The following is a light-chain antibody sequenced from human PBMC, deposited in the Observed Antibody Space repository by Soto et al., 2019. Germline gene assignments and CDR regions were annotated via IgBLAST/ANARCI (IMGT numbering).Light chain of an antibody. CDR3: NSYTSSSTRVV. V-gene: IGLV2-14*01. J-gene: IGLJ2*01. CDR2: EVS. Sequence: QSALTQPASVSGSPGQSITISCTGTSSDVGGYNYVSWYQQHPGKAPKLMIYEVSNRPSGVSSRFSGSKSGNTASLTISGLQAEDEADYYCNSYTSSSTRVVFGGGTKVTVL. CDR1: SSDVGGYNY.